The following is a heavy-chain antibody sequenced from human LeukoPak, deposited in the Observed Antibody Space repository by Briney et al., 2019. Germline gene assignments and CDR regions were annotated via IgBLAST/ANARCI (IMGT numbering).Heavy chain of an antibody. V-gene: IGHV4-59*01. CDR3: ARGRVSSSTWYSTYCYFFYMDF. Sequence: PSETLSLTCTVSDDSITMYYWAWIRQPPGKGLEWIGYVDHTGSTKFNPSLNGRVSISRDTSKNFFSLRLRSVTAADTAVYFCARGRVSSSTWYSTYCYFFYMDFWGKGTTVTVSS. CDR2: VDHTGST. J-gene: IGHJ6*03. D-gene: IGHD4-11*01. CDR1: DDSITMYY.